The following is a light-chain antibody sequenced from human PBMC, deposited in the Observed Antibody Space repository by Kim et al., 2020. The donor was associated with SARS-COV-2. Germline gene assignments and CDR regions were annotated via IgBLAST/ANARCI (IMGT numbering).Light chain of an antibody. Sequence: ELTQPPSASGTPGQRVTISCSGSSSNIGSSTVNWYQHLPGTAPQLLIYSNNQRPSGVPDRFSGSKSDTSASLAISGLQSEDEADYYCAAWDDSLNGWVFGGGTQLTVL. V-gene: IGLV1-44*01. CDR3: AAWDDSLNGWV. CDR1: SSNIGSST. J-gene: IGLJ3*02. CDR2: SNN.